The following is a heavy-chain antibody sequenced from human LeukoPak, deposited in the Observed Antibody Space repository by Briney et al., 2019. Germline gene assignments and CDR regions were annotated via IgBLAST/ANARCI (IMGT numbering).Heavy chain of an antibody. Sequence: SETLSLTCSVSGDPITSGDSYWTWIRQPAGRGLEWIGLIYTSGSTKYNPSLKSRITMSLDTSKNQISLQLNSVTAADTAVYYCAREYSHWGQGTLVTVSS. CDR2: IYTSGST. J-gene: IGHJ4*02. D-gene: IGHD5-12*01. CDR3: AREYSH. CDR1: GDPITSGDSY. V-gene: IGHV4-61*02.